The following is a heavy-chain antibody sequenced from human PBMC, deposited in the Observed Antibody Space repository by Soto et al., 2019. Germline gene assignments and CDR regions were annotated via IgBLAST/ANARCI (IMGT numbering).Heavy chain of an antibody. CDR1: GDSVSSTTHY. J-gene: IGHJ5*02. V-gene: IGHV4-61*01. CDR2: NYYTGST. Sequence: QVQLQESGPGLVKPSETLSLTCTVSGDSVSSTTHYWTWIRQPPGKGLEWIGFNYYTGSTQYNPALKCRLSIPPDTTNTQFSTKLNFVTAADPAVYSCARGYPRYMPKSAWGQRTLVTVSS. CDR3: ARGYPRYMPKSA. D-gene: IGHD1-1*01.